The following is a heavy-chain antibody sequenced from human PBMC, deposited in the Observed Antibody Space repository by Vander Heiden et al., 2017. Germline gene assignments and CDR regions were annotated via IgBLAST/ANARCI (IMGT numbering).Heavy chain of an antibody. Sequence: QVQLVESGGGVVQPGRSLRLSCAASGFTFSSYGMHWVRQAPDKGLEWVAVIWYDGSNKYYADSVKGRFTISRDNSKNTLYLQMNSLRAEDTAVYYCARGKSWGDYWGQGTLVTVSS. CDR3: ARGKSWGDY. J-gene: IGHJ4*02. CDR1: GFTFSSYG. D-gene: IGHD6-13*01. V-gene: IGHV3-33*01. CDR2: IWYDGSNK.